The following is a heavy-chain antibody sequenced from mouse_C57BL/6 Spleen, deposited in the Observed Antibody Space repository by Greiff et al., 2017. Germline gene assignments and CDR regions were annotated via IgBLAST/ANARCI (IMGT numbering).Heavy chain of an antibody. D-gene: IGHD2-3*01. Sequence: VQLQQSGPELVKPGASVKISCKASGYTFTDYYMNWVKQSHGKSLEWIGDINPNNGGTSYNQKFTGKATLAVDTSSSTAYMELRSLTSEDSAVYYCASGDGYLYWYFDVWGTGTTVTVSS. CDR3: ASGDGYLYWYFDV. V-gene: IGHV1-26*01. CDR1: GYTFTDYY. J-gene: IGHJ1*03. CDR2: INPNNGGT.